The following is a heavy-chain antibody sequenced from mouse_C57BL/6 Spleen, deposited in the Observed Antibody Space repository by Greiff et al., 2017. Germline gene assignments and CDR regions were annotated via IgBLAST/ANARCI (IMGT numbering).Heavy chain of an antibody. D-gene: IGHD1-1*01. CDR3: ARSRHYYGSSYYYAMDY. CDR2: IYPGDGDT. Sequence: VQLQQSGAELVKPGASVKISCKASGYAFSSYWMNWVKQRPGKGLEWIGQIYPGDGDTNYNGKFKGKATLTADKSSSTAYMQLSSLTSEDSAVYFGARSRHYYGSSYYYAMDYWGQGTSVTVSS. V-gene: IGHV1-80*01. J-gene: IGHJ4*01. CDR1: GYAFSSYW.